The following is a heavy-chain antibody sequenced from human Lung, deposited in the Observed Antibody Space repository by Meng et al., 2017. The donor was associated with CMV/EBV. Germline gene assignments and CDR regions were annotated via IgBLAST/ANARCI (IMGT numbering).Heavy chain of an antibody. Sequence: LXCTVSGYSISSGYYWGWIRQPPGKGLEWIGSIYHSGSTYYNPSLKSRVTISVDTSKNQFSLKLSSVTAADTAVYYCARLHPEDTGYSYGYELGRFDHWXRGVXVTVSS. CDR1: GYSISSGYY. D-gene: IGHD5-18*01. CDR3: ARLHPEDTGYSYGYELGRFDH. V-gene: IGHV4-38-2*02. J-gene: IGHJ4*02. CDR2: IYHSGST.